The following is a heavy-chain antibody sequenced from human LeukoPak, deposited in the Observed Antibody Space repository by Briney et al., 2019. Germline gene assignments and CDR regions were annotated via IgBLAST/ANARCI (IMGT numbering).Heavy chain of an antibody. CDR1: GFTFSSYS. V-gene: IGHV3-21*01. CDR2: MSGNTFYI. J-gene: IGHJ5*02. CDR3: ASQSYARFDP. D-gene: IGHD3-16*01. Sequence: GGSLRLSCLASGFTFSSYSMTWVRQAPGKGLEWVSSMSGNTFYIYYADSMKGRFTMSRDNAKNSLFLQMNSLRVEDTAVYYCASQSYARFDPWGQGTLVTVSS.